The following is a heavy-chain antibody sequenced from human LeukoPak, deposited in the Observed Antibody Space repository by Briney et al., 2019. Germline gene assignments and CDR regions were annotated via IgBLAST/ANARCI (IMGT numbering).Heavy chain of an antibody. D-gene: IGHD3-22*01. CDR1: GGSTSSYY. J-gene: IGHJ3*02. CDR3: ARGDFLTYYYDSSGYKDAFDI. Sequence: SETLSLTCTVSGGSTSSYYWSWIRQPAGKGLEWIGRIYTSGSTNYNPSLKSRVTMSVDTSKSQFSLKLSSVTAADTAVYYCARGDFLTYYYDSSGYKDAFDIWGQGTMVTVSS. CDR2: IYTSGST. V-gene: IGHV4-4*07.